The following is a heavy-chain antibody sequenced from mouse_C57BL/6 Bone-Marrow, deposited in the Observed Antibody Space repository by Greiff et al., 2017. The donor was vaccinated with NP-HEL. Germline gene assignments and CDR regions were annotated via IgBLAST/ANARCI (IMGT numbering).Heavy chain of an antibody. D-gene: IGHD1-1*01. CDR1: GYTFTSYW. V-gene: IGHV1-52*01. CDR3: ARSMGYGSTYWYFDV. Sequence: QVQLQQPGAELVRPGSSVKLSCKASGYTFTSYWMDWVKQRPIQGLEWIGNIDPSDSETHYNQKFKDKATLTVDKSSSTAYMQLSSLTSEDSAVYYCARSMGYGSTYWYFDVWGTGTTVTVSS. J-gene: IGHJ1*03. CDR2: IDPSDSET.